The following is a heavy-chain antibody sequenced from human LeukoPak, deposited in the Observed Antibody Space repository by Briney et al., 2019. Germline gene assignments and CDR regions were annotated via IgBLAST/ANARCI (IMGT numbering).Heavy chain of an antibody. D-gene: IGHD2-2*01. J-gene: IGHJ6*02. CDR3: ARDGGVVPAANYYYGMDV. V-gene: IGHV3-7*01. CDR2: IKQDGSEK. Sequence: GGSLRLSCAASGFTFSSYWMSWVRQAPGKGLERVANIKQDGSEKYYVDSVKGRFTISRDNAKNSLYLQMNSLRAEDTAVYYCARDGGVVPAANYYYGMDVWGQGTTVTVSS. CDR1: GFTFSSYW.